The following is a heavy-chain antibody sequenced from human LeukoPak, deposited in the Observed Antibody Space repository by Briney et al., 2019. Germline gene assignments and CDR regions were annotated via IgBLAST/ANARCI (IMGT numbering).Heavy chain of an antibody. D-gene: IGHD6-19*01. CDR1: GFTFSSYS. Sequence: GGSLRLSCAASGFTFSSYSMNWVRQAAGKGLEWVSSISSSSSYIYYADSVKGRFTIYRDNAKNSLYLQMNSLRAEDTAVYYCARDLSGGWSAFDYWGQGTLVTVSS. CDR3: ARDLSGGWSAFDY. J-gene: IGHJ4*02. CDR2: ISSSSSYI. V-gene: IGHV3-21*01.